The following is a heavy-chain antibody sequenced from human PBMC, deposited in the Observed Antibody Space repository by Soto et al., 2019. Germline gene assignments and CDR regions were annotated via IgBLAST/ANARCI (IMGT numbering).Heavy chain of an antibody. CDR2: INHSGST. Sequence: SETLSLTCAVYGGSFSGYYWSWIRQPPGKGLEWIGEINHSGSTNYNPSLKSRVTISVDTSKNQFSLKLSSVTAADTAVYYCARFLWYYGMDVWGQGTTVTSP. D-gene: IGHD2-21*01. V-gene: IGHV4-34*01. J-gene: IGHJ6*02. CDR1: GGSFSGYY. CDR3: ARFLWYYGMDV.